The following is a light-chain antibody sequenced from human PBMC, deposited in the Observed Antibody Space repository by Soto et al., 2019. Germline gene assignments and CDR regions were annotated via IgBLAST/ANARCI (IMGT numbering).Light chain of an antibody. CDR3: QQYNSYSWT. Sequence: DIQLTQSPSSLSASVGDRVTITCRVSQGITTYLNWYRQKPGEVLKLLIYSASNLQSGVPSRFSGSGSGTDFTLTISSLHPEDVATYYCQQYNSYSWTFGQGTKVDIK. V-gene: IGKV1-27*01. J-gene: IGKJ1*01. CDR1: QGITTY. CDR2: SAS.